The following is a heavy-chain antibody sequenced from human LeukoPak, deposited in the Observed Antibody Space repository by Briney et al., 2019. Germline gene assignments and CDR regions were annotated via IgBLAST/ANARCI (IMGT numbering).Heavy chain of an antibody. D-gene: IGHD6-13*01. Sequence: GGSLRLSCAASGFTFSSYSMNWVRQAPGKGLEWVSYISSSSSTIYYADSVKGRFSISRDNAKNSLYLQMNSLRAEDTAVYYCARDYSSSWYVEGGYYYYGMDVWGQGTTVTVSS. CDR3: ARDYSSSWYVEGGYYYYGMDV. J-gene: IGHJ6*02. V-gene: IGHV3-48*04. CDR1: GFTFSSYS. CDR2: ISSSSSTI.